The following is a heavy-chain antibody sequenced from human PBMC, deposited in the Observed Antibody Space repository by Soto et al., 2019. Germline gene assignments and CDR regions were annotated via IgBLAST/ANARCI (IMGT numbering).Heavy chain of an antibody. CDR3: ARVGCSGGSCYYYMDV. CDR2: ISSSSSYI. V-gene: IGHV3-21*01. Sequence: GGSLRLSCAASGFTFSSYSMNWVRQAPGKGLEWVSSISSSSSYIYYADSVKGRFTISRDNAKNSLYLQMNSLRAEDTAVYYCARVGCSGGSCYYYMDVWGKGTTVTVSS. CDR1: GFTFSSYS. J-gene: IGHJ6*03. D-gene: IGHD2-15*01.